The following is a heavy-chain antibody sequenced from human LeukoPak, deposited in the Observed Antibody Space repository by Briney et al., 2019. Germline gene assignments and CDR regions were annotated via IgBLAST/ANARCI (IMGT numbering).Heavy chain of an antibody. D-gene: IGHD3-10*01. Sequence: GGSLRLSCAASGFTFSSYSMNWVRQAPGKGLEWVSSISSSSSFIYYADSVKGRFSISRDNAKNSLYLQTNSLTAEDMVVYYWATDSIGSDHFDNWGQGTLVTVSS. CDR1: GFTFSSYS. CDR2: ISSSSSFI. V-gene: IGHV3-21*01. CDR3: ATDSIGSDHFDN. J-gene: IGHJ4*02.